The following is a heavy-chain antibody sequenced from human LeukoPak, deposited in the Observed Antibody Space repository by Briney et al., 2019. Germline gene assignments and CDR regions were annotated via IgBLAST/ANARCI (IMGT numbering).Heavy chain of an antibody. Sequence: GGSLRLSCAASEFTFSTYGMHWVRQGPGKGLEWVAFIWYDGRDKYYVDSVKGRFTISRDNSKNTLYLQMNSLRGEDTAVYYCAKDFAFNSYMDVWGKGSTVTISS. V-gene: IGHV3-30*02. CDR3: AKDFAFNSYMDV. D-gene: IGHD2/OR15-2a*01. CDR1: EFTFSTYG. CDR2: IWYDGRDK. J-gene: IGHJ6*03.